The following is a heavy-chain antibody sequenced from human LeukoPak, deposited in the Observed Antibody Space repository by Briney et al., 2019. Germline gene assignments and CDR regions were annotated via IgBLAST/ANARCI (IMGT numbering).Heavy chain of an antibody. CDR2: ISDRGDTI. Sequence: GGSLRLPCAASGFTFSDYYMSWIRHAPGKGLEWVSYISDRGDTIYYADSVKGRFTVSRDNANNSVSLQMNSLSADDTAVYYCARLKAGNWGPGTLVTVSS. CDR1: GFTFSDYY. CDR3: ARLKAGN. J-gene: IGHJ4*02. V-gene: IGHV3-11*01.